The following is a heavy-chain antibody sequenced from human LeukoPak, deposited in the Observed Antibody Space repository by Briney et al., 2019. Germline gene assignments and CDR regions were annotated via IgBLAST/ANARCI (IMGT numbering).Heavy chain of an antibody. V-gene: IGHV4-59*12. D-gene: IGHD3-10*01. Sequence: SETLSLTCTVSGGSISSYYWSWIRQPPGKGLEWIGYIYYSGSTNYNPSLKSRVTISVDTSKNQFSLKLSSVTAADTAVYYCARDYYGSGSYLDYWGQGTLVTVSS. J-gene: IGHJ4*02. CDR1: GGSISSYY. CDR2: IYYSGST. CDR3: ARDYYGSGSYLDY.